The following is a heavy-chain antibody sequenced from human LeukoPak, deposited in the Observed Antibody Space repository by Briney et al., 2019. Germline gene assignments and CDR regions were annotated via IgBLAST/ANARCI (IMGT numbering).Heavy chain of an antibody. J-gene: IGHJ6*03. V-gene: IGHV3-30-3*01. CDR3: ARDTDSGSYGNYYYMDV. CDR2: ISYDGSNK. Sequence: GRSLRLSCAASGFTFSSYAMHWVRQAPGKGLEWVAVISYDGSNKYYADSVKGRFIISRDNSKNTLYLQMNSLRAEDTAVYYCARDTDSGSYGNYYYMDVWGKGTTVTVSS. CDR1: GFTFSSYA. D-gene: IGHD1-26*01.